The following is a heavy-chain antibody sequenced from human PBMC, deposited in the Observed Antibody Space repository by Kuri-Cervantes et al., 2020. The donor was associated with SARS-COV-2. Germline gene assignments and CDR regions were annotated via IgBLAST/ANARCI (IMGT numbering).Heavy chain of an antibody. CDR1: GYTFTSYG. Sequence: GGSLRLSCKASGYTFTSYGISWVRQAPGQGLEWMGWISAYNGNTNYAQKLQGRVTMTTDTSTSTAYMELRSLRSDDTAVYYCARGVVGAIHPEYFQHWGQGTLVTVSS. V-gene: IGHV1-18*01. J-gene: IGHJ1*01. CDR2: ISAYNGNT. CDR3: ARGVVGAIHPEYFQH. D-gene: IGHD1-26*01.